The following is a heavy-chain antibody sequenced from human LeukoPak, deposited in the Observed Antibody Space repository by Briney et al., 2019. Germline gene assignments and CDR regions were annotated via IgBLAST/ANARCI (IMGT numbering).Heavy chain of an antibody. CDR2: ISTYNGNT. Sequence: ASVKASCKASGYTFSESGISWVRQAPGQGLEWMGWISTYNGNTNFAQKFQGRVTMTTDTSTTTVYMELRSLRFDDTAVYYCAKDWRQTTRVFDYWGQGTLVTVSS. V-gene: IGHV1-18*01. CDR1: GYTFSESG. D-gene: IGHD1-7*01. CDR3: AKDWRQTTRVFDY. J-gene: IGHJ4*02.